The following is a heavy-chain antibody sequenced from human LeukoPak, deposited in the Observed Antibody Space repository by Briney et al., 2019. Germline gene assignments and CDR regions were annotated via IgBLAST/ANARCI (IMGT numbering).Heavy chain of an antibody. CDR3: AKRGVVIRVILVGFHRQAYYFES. V-gene: IGHV3-23*01. CDR1: GFTFTKYS. J-gene: IGHJ4*02. Sequence: PGGSLRLSCAASGFTFTKYSMNWVRQAPGKGLEWVSAISGSGGSTYNADSVKGRFTISRDNPKNTLYLQMNSLRAEDTAVYFCAKRGVVIRVILVGFHRQAYYFESWGQGALVTVSS. CDR2: ISGSGGST. D-gene: IGHD3/OR15-3a*01.